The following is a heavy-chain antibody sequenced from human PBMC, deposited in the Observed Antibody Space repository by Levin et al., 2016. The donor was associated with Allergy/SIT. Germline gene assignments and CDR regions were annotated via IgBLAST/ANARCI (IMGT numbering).Heavy chain of an antibody. CDR2: IKQDGSEK. CDR3: ARDRYYDSSGYYPHTNPFGYYYYGMDV. D-gene: IGHD3-22*01. V-gene: IGHV3-7*03. J-gene: IGHJ6*02. Sequence: WIRQPPGKGLEWVANIKQDGSEKYYVDSVKGRFTISRDNAKNSLYLQMNSLRAEDTAVYYCARDRYYDSSGYYPHTNPFGYYYYGMDVWGQGTTVTVSS.